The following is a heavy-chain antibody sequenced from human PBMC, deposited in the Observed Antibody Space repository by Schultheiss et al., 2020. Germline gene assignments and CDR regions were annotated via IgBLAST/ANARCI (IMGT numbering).Heavy chain of an antibody. D-gene: IGHD2-2*01. Sequence: ESLKISCAASGFTFSSYWMSWVRQAPGKGLEWVANIKQDGSEKYYVDSVKGRFTISRDNAKNSLYLQMNSLRAEDTAVYYCARSLVVPAAMLYYYYYYGMDVWGQGTTVTVSS. CDR1: GFTFSSYW. CDR3: ARSLVVPAAMLYYYYYYGMDV. V-gene: IGHV3-7*01. CDR2: IKQDGSEK. J-gene: IGHJ6*02.